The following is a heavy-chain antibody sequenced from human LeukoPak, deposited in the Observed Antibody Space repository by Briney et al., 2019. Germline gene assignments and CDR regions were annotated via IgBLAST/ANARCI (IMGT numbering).Heavy chain of an antibody. CDR2: ISYDGSNK. CDR3: AKSTTVTQRGYFDY. CDR1: GFTFSSYG. Sequence: GRSLRLSCAPSGFTFSSYGMHWVRQAPAKGLEWVAIISYDGSNKYYADSVKGRFTISRDNSKNTLYLQMNSLRAEDTAVYYCAKSTTVTQRGYFDYWGQGTLVTVSS. V-gene: IGHV3-30*18. J-gene: IGHJ4*02. D-gene: IGHD4-17*01.